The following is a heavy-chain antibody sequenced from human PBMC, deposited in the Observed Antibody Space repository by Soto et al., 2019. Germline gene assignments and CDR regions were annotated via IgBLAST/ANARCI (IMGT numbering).Heavy chain of an antibody. D-gene: IGHD1-26*01. CDR3: GRGRSGQIVVFY. CDR2: IGPESGAT. J-gene: IGHJ4*02. Sequence: LGPSVKVSCKASGYTFTGHYIHWVRQAPEQGPEWMGEIGPESGATRYAQKFQGRVTMTRDTSITTVYMELKDLSPDDTAVYYCGRGRSGQIVVFYWGQGTPVTVSS. V-gene: IGHV1-2*03. CDR1: GYTFTGHY.